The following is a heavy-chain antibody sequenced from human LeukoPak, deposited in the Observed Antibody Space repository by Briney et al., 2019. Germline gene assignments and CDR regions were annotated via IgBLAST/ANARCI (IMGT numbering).Heavy chain of an antibody. J-gene: IGHJ5*02. CDR1: GYSISSGYY. Sequence: SETLSLTCTVSGYSISSGYYWGWIRQPPGKGPEWIGSIYHSGSTYYNPSLKSRVTISVDTSKNQFSLKLSSVTAADTAVYYCARDSYDSSGSNWFDPWGQGTLVTVSS. V-gene: IGHV4-38-2*02. D-gene: IGHD3-22*01. CDR3: ARDSYDSSGSNWFDP. CDR2: IYHSGST.